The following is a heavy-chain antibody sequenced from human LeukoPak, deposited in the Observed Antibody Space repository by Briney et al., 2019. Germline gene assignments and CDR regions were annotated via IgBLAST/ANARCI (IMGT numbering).Heavy chain of an antibody. D-gene: IGHD3-9*01. Sequence: ASVKVSCKASGYTFTTYGISWVRQAPGQGLEWVGWISGYSGNTDYAQKFQDRVTMTTDTSTSTAYMELRSLTSDDTAVYYCARDFEGRWFDPWGQGTLVTVSS. V-gene: IGHV1-18*01. CDR2: ISGYSGNT. CDR1: GYTFTTYG. J-gene: IGHJ5*02. CDR3: ARDFEGRWFDP.